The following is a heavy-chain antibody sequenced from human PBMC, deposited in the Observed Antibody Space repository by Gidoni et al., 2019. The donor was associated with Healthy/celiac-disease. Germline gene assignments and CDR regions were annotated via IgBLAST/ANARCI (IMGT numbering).Heavy chain of an antibody. CDR1: GFTFRSYS. Sequence: EVQLVESGGGLVKPGGSLRLSCAASGFTFRSYSMNWVRQAPGKGLEWVSSISSSSSYIYYADSVKGRFTISRDNAKNSLYLQMNSLRAEDTAVYYCARDRICSSTSCYAGYWGQGTLVTVSS. CDR2: ISSSSSYI. D-gene: IGHD2-2*01. CDR3: ARDRICSSTSCYAGY. V-gene: IGHV3-21*01. J-gene: IGHJ4*02.